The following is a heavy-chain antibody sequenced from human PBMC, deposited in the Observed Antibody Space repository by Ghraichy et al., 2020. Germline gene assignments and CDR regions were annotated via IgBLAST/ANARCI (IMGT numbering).Heavy chain of an antibody. CDR2: LWPDGSNK. V-gene: IGHV3-33*01. J-gene: IGHJ5*02. Sequence: GGSLRLSCLGSGFSFHRFGMHWVRQAPGKGLQWVAGLWPDGSNKYHLDSVKGRFTISRDNSKNTMYLQMNNLRVEDTAVYHCARDNVFDTVLGAALDHWGQGTPVTVSS. CDR3: ARDNVFDTVLGAALDH. CDR1: GFSFHRFG. D-gene: IGHD1-26*01.